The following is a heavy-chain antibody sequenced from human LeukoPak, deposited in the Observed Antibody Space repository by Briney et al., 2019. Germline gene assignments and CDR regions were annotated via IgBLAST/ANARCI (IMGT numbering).Heavy chain of an antibody. J-gene: IGHJ5*02. V-gene: IGHV3-11*01. Sequence: PGGSLRLSCAASGFTFSDYYMSWIRQAPGKGLEWVSYISSSGSTKYYADSVKGRFTVSRDNAKNSLDLQMNSLRADDTAEYYCARDSTSVGAFDPWGQGALVTVSS. CDR3: ARDSTSVGAFDP. CDR2: ISSSGSTK. CDR1: GFTFSDYY.